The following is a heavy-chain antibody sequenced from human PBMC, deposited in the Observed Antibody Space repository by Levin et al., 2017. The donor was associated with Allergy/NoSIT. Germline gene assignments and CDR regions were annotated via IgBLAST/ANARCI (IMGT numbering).Heavy chain of an antibody. CDR2: TYYRSKWYN. CDR1: GDSVSSNSAA. J-gene: IGHJ3*02. Sequence: SQTLSLTCAISGDSVSSNSAAWNWIRQSPSRGLEWLGRTYYRSKWYNDYAVSVKSRITINPDTSKNQFSLQLNSVTPEDTAVYYCARAKYNWNDVVGAFDIWGQGTMVTVSS. CDR3: ARAKYNWNDVVGAFDI. D-gene: IGHD1-1*01. V-gene: IGHV6-1*01.